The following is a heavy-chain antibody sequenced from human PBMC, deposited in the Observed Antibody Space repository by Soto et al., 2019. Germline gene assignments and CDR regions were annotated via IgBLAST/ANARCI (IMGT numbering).Heavy chain of an antibody. D-gene: IGHD3-3*01. CDR2: IYYSGST. J-gene: IGHJ5*02. V-gene: IGHV4-39*01. CDR1: GGSISSSSYY. Sequence: SETLSLTCTVSGGSISSSSYYWGWIRQPPGKGLEWIGSIYYSGSTYYNPSLESRVTISVDTSKNQFSLKLSSVTAADTAVYYCARHLTFTLDFWSPFDPWGQGTLVTVSS. CDR3: ARHLTFTLDFWSPFDP.